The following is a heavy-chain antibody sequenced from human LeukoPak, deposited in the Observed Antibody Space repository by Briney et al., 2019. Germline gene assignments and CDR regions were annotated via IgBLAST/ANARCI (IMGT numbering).Heavy chain of an antibody. D-gene: IGHD2-2*01. CDR3: ARGDHCSTTTCYSYYYGMDV. CDR1: GYTFTDYA. J-gene: IGHJ6*02. Sequence: ASVKVSCKASGYTFTDYAINWVRQAPGQGLEWMGRTSVYNGNTNCPQKFQGRVTMTTDTSSNTAYMELRSLKSDDTAVYYCARGDHCSTTTCYSYYYGMDVWGQGTTVTVYS. V-gene: IGHV1-18*01. CDR2: TSVYNGNT.